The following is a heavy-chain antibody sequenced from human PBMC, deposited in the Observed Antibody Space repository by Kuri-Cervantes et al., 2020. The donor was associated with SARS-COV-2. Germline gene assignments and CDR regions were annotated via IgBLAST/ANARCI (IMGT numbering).Heavy chain of an antibody. Sequence: LRLSCAVSGGSISSDGYTWSWIRQPPGKGLEWIGYIYHSGSTYYNPSLKSRVTISVDRSKNQFSLSLSSVTAADTAVYYCARQVGYNYYHDAFDIWGQGTMVTVSS. CDR2: IYHSGST. CDR1: GGSISSDGYT. CDR3: ARQVGYNYYHDAFDI. V-gene: IGHV4-30-2*01. J-gene: IGHJ3*02. D-gene: IGHD5-24*01.